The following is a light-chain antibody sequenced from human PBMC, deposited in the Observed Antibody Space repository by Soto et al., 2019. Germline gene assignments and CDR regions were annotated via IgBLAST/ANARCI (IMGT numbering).Light chain of an antibody. CDR3: QQYYSSPLT. V-gene: IGKV4-1*01. J-gene: IGKJ4*01. CDR2: WAS. CDR1: QSVLYSSNSKDY. Sequence: IVISLKPDSLAVSLGERATINCKSSQSVLYSSNSKDYLAWYQQKPGQPPKLLISWASTRESGVPDRFSGSGSGTDFTLTISSLQSEDVAVYYCQQYYSSPLTFGGGTKVDIK.